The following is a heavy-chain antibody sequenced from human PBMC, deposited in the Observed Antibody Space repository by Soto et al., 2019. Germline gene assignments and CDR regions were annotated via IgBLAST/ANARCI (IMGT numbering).Heavy chain of an antibody. Sequence: PSETLSLTCTVSGGSISRGDYYCSWIRQPPGKGLEWIGYIYYSGSTYYNPSLKSRVTISVDTSKNQFSLKLSSATAADAAVYYCAAGGAHLRYFDWSWDEYGMEVWGQGTKVTVSS. V-gene: IGHV4-30-4*01. CDR3: AAGGAHLRYFDWSWDEYGMEV. J-gene: IGHJ6*01. CDR1: GGSISRGDYY. D-gene: IGHD3-9*01. CDR2: IYYSGST.